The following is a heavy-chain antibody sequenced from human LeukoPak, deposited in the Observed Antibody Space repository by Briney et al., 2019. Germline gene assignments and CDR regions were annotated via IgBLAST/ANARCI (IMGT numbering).Heavy chain of an antibody. CDR1: GGSFSGYY. V-gene: IGHV4-34*01. CDR3: ARGSAFGPFDY. D-gene: IGHD2-15*01. CDR2: INHSGST. J-gene: IGHJ4*02. Sequence: SETLSLTCAVYGGSFSGYYWSWIRQPPGKGLEGIGEINHSGSTNYNPSLKSRVTISVDTSKNQFSLKLSSVTAADTAVYYCARGSAFGPFDYWGQGTLVTVSS.